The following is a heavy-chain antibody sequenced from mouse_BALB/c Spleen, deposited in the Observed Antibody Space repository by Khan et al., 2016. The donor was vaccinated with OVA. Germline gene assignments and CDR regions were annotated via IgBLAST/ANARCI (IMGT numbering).Heavy chain of an antibody. V-gene: IGHV1S135*01. CDR3: ARHGSTSWFAY. CDR2: IDPFNGGS. D-gene: IGHD1-1*01. J-gene: IGHJ3*01. Sequence: VQLQQSGPELMRPGASVKISCKASGYSFSTYYIHWVTRSHGKTLEWIGYIDPFNGGSTYNQKFKGKATLTVDKSSSTAYMLLTSLTSEDSAVXYCARHGSTSWFAYWGQGTLVTVAA. CDR1: GYSFSTYY.